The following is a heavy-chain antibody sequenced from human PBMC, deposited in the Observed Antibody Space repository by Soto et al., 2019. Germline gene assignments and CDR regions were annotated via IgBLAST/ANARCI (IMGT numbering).Heavy chain of an antibody. CDR1: GGSISSHY. J-gene: IGHJ4*02. CDR3: ARGGWYLDY. Sequence: QVQLQESGPGLVKPSETLSLTCTVSGGSISSHYWSWIRQPPGKGLEWIGYIYYSGSTDYNPSLKSRVTISVDTSKNQFSLKLSSLTAADTAVYYCARGGWYLDYWGQGTLVTVSS. D-gene: IGHD6-19*01. CDR2: IYYSGST. V-gene: IGHV4-59*11.